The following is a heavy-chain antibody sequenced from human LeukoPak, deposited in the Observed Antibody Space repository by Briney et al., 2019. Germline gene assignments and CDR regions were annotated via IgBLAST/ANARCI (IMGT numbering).Heavy chain of an antibody. CDR2: INHSGST. CDR3: ARGYYYDSSGYYGDY. Sequence: PSETLSLTCAVYGGSFSGYYWNWIRQPPGKGLEWIGEINHSGSTNYNPSLKSRVTISLDTSKDQFSLKLSSVIAADTAVYYCARGYYYDSSGYYGDYWGQGTLGTVSS. D-gene: IGHD3-22*01. J-gene: IGHJ4*02. CDR1: GGSFSGYY. V-gene: IGHV4-34*01.